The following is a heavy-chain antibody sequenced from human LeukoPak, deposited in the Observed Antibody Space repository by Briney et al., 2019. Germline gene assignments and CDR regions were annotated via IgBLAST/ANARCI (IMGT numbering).Heavy chain of an antibody. CDR2: ILGSGAGT. CDR1: GFTFSTYA. CDR3: AKSVAGTSGWFDP. D-gene: IGHD1-1*01. Sequence: GGSLRLSCAASGFTFSTYAMSWFRQAPGKGLEWVSGILGSGAGTFYADSVKGRFTISRDNSKKTLYLQMTSLGAEDAAVYYCAKSVAGTSGWFDPWGQGALVTVSS. V-gene: IGHV3-23*01. J-gene: IGHJ5*02.